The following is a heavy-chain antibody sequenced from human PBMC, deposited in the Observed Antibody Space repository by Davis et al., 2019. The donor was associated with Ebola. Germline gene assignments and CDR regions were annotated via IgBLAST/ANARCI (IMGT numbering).Heavy chain of an antibody. D-gene: IGHD6-6*01. V-gene: IGHV3-30-3*01. CDR2: ISYDGSNK. CDR3: ARDPVAARPGEFDY. J-gene: IGHJ4*02. CDR1: GFTFSSYA. Sequence: GESLKISCAAPGFTFSSYAMHWVRQAPGKGLEWVAVISYDGSNKYYTDSVKGRFTISRDNSKNTLYLQINSLGAEDTAVYYCARDPVAARPGEFDYRGQGTLVTVSS.